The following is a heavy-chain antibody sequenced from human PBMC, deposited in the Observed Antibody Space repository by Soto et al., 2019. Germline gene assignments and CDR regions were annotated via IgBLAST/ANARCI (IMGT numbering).Heavy chain of an antibody. Sequence: GASVKVSCKASGYTFTSYAMHWGRPAPGQRLEGMGWINAGNGNTKYSQKFQGRVTITRDTSASTAYMELSSLRSEDTAVYYCARVQPGPITGTKAYYYYMDVWGKGTTVTVSS. D-gene: IGHD1-7*01. CDR2: INAGNGNT. CDR1: GYTFTSYA. CDR3: ARVQPGPITGTKAYYYYMDV. J-gene: IGHJ6*03. V-gene: IGHV1-3*01.